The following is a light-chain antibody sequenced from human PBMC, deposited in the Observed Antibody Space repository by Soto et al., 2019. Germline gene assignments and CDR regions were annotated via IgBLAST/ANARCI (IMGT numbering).Light chain of an antibody. Sequence: DLQLTQSPSSLSASVGDRVIITCRASQSVSTSLNWYRQTPGKAPELLIYDASKLQSGVPSRFSGSESGSDFTLTISSLQPEDCATYYCQQSHDFPYTFGQGTKLDIK. CDR1: QSVSTS. CDR3: QQSHDFPYT. CDR2: DAS. V-gene: IGKV1-39*01. J-gene: IGKJ2*01.